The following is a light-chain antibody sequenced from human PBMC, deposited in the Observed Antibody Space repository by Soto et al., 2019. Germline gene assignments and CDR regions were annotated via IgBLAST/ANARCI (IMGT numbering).Light chain of an antibody. V-gene: IGLV2-8*01. Sequence: QSALTQPPSASGSPGQSVTISCTGTSSDVGGYNYVSWYQQYPGKAPKLMIYEVSKRPSGVPDRFSGSKSGNTASLTVSGLQAEDEADYYCSSYAGSNILGVFGGGTKLTVL. CDR2: EVS. CDR1: SSDVGGYNY. J-gene: IGLJ2*01. CDR3: SSYAGSNILGV.